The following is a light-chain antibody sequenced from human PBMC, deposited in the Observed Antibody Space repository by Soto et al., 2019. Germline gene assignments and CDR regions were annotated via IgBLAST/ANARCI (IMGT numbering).Light chain of an antibody. V-gene: IGKV1-5*03. CDR1: QSITNW. CDR3: QQYSSFPWT. J-gene: IGKJ1*01. CDR2: EAT. Sequence: DIQMTQSPSTLSASVGVRVTITCRASQSITNWLAWYQQKPGKPPRLLINEATSLESGVPSRFSGSGSWTEFTFTISSLQPDDVATYYYQQYSSFPWTFGQGNKGEIK.